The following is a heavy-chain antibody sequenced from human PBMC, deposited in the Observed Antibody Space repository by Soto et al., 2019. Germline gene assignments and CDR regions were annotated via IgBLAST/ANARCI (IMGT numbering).Heavy chain of an antibody. CDR1: GGSISSGGYY. Sequence: SETLSLTCTVSGGSISSGGYYWSWIRQHPGKGLEWIGYIYYSGSTYYNPSLKSRVTISVDTSKNQFSLKLSSVTAADTAVYYCARDAVATNQDPNTAMAAWNWFDPWGQGTLVTVSS. CDR2: IYYSGST. V-gene: IGHV4-31*03. D-gene: IGHD5-18*01. J-gene: IGHJ5*02. CDR3: ARDAVATNQDPNTAMAAWNWFDP.